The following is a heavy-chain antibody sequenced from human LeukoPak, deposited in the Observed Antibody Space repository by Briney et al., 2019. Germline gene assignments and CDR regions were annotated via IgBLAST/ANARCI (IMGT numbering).Heavy chain of an antibody. J-gene: IGHJ3*02. V-gene: IGHV4-34*01. Sequence: SETLSLTCAVYGGSFSGYYWSWIRQPPGKGLEWIGEINHSGSTNYNPSLKSRVTISVDTSKNQFSLKLSSVTAADTAVYYCATNRSPVLRYFDWLLSDAFDIWGQGTMVTVSS. CDR2: INHSGST. CDR3: ATNRSPVLRYFDWLLSDAFDI. CDR1: GGSFSGYY. D-gene: IGHD3-9*01.